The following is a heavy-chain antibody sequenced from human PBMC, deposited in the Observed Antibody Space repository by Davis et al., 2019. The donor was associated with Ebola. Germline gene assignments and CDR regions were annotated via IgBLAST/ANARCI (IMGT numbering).Heavy chain of an antibody. D-gene: IGHD3-3*01. J-gene: IGHJ4*02. CDR2: INSNTANT. CDR3: ARDQDYDFWSGYRY. Sequence: ASVKVSCKASGYTFTSYAVNWVRQAPGQGLEWMGWINSNTANTTYAQGFTGRFVFSLDTSVSTAYLQISSLKAEDTAVYYCARDQDYDFWSGYRYWGQGTLVTVSS. CDR1: GYTFTSYA. V-gene: IGHV7-4-1*02.